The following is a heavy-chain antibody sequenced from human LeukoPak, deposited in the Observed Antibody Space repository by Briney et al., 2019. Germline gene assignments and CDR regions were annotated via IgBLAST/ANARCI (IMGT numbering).Heavy chain of an antibody. CDR3: ARVVDSSGSDNFDY. V-gene: IGHV1-69*04. CDR2: IIPILGIA. D-gene: IGHD6-19*01. J-gene: IGHJ4*02. CDR1: GYTFTSYG. Sequence: SVKVSCKASGYTFTSYGISWVRQAPGQGLEWMGRIIPILGIANYAQKFQGRVTITADKSTSTAYMELSSLRSEDTAVYYCARVVDSSGSDNFDYWGQGTLVTVSS.